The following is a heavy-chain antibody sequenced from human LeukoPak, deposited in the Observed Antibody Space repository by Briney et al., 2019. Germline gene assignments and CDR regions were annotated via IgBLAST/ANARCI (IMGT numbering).Heavy chain of an antibody. J-gene: IGHJ6*03. V-gene: IGHV1-18*01. CDR3: ARSYSSTWYSYYYYMDV. Sequence: GASVKVSCKASGYTFTSYGISWVRQAPGQGLEWMGWISAYNGNTNYAQKLQGRVTMTTDTSTSTAYMELRSLRSDDTAVYYCARSYSSTWYSYYYYMDVWGKGTTVTVSS. CDR2: ISAYNGNT. D-gene: IGHD6-13*01. CDR1: GYTFTSYG.